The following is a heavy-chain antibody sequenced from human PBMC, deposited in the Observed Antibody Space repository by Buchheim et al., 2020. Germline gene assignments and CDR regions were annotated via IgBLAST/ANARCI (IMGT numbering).Heavy chain of an antibody. CDR3: ARWSSNYDSSGYYHNWFDP. V-gene: IGHV4-59*01. J-gene: IGHJ5*02. Sequence: QVQLQESGPGLVKPSETLSLTCTVSGGSISSYYWSWIRQPPGKGLEWIGYIYYSGSTNYNPSLKSRVTISVDTSKNQFSLKLSSVTAADTAVYYCARWSSNYDSSGYYHNWFDPWGQGTL. CDR2: IYYSGST. CDR1: GGSISSYY. D-gene: IGHD3-22*01.